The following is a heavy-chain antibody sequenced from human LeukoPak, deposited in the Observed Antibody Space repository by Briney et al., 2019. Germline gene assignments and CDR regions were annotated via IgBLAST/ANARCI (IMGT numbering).Heavy chain of an antibody. CDR1: GFTFSSYG. Sequence: PGRSLRLSCAASGFTFSSYGMHWVRQAPGEGLEWVAVISYDGSNKYYADSVKGRFTISRDTSKNTLYLQMNSLRAEDTAAYYCARNLKNYYDSNGYFDYWGQGTLVTVSS. D-gene: IGHD3-22*01. V-gene: IGHV3-30*03. J-gene: IGHJ4*02. CDR3: ARNLKNYYDSNGYFDY. CDR2: ISYDGSNK.